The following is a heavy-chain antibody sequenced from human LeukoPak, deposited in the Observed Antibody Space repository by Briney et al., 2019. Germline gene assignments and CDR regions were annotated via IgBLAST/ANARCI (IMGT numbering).Heavy chain of an antibody. Sequence: PSEPLSLTCSVSGHSITSGHFWGWIRQPPGKGLEWIASMSHSGTSYYNPSLRSRLTISVDPSKNQFSLKLSSVTAADTAVYYCARDMNYYDSSGTSVFDYWGQGTLVTVSS. CDR1: GHSITSGHF. V-gene: IGHV4-38-2*02. J-gene: IGHJ4*02. CDR2: MSHSGTS. D-gene: IGHD3-22*01. CDR3: ARDMNYYDSSGTSVFDY.